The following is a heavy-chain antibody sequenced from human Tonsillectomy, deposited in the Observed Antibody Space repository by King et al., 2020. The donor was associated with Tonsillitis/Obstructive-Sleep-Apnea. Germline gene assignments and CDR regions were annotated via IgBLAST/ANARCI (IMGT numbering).Heavy chain of an antibody. Sequence: QLVQSGAEVKKPGASVKVSCKASGYTFTGYYIHWVRQAPGQGLEWMGWINPNSGGSNYAQKFQARVTMTRDTSISTAYMELSRLRSDDTAVYYCARDPRYCSSTSCPRNWFDPWGRGTLVTVSS. CDR2: INPNSGGS. J-gene: IGHJ5*02. CDR3: ARDPRYCSSTSCPRNWFDP. CDR1: GYTFTGYY. V-gene: IGHV1-2*02. D-gene: IGHD2-2*01.